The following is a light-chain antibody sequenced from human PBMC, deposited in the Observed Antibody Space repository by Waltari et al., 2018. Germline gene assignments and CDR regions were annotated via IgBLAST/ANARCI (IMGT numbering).Light chain of an antibody. CDR3: CSYAGSSTLV. CDR2: EDS. CDR1: SSDVGSYSL. J-gene: IGLJ3*02. V-gene: IGLV2-23*01. Sequence: HSALPQPASVSGSPGQSITLSCTGPSSDVGSYSLCPWYQPHPDKAPKLMIYEDSKRPSGVSNRVSGSKSGNTASLTISGLQAEDEADYCCCSYAGSSTLVFGGGTKLTVL.